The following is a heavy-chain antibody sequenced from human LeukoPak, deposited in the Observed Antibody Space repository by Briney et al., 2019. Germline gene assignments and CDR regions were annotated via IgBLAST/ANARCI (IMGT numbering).Heavy chain of an antibody. D-gene: IGHD4-17*01. J-gene: IGHJ4*02. V-gene: IGHV1-69*13. CDR1: GGTFSSYA. CDR2: IIPIFGTA. CDR3: AGNHDRYGDYAFDY. Sequence: SVKVSCKASGGTFSSYAISWVRQAPGQGLEWMGGIIPIFGTANYAQKFQGRVTITADESTSTAYMELSSLRSEDTAVYYCAGNHDRYGDYAFDYWGQGTLVTVSS.